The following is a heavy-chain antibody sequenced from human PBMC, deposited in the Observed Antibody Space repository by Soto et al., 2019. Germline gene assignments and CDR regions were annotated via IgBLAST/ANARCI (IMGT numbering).Heavy chain of an antibody. D-gene: IGHD2-2*01. CDR2: IIPIPGTA. CDR1: GGTFSSYA. Sequence: QVQLVQSGAEVKKPGSSVKVSCKASGGTFSSYASSWVRQAPGQGLEGMGGIIPIPGTANYAQTFPGRVTITADESTSTAYMELSSLRSEDTAVYYCARSQGSSTSLEIYYYYYYGMDVWGQGTTVTVSS. V-gene: IGHV1-69*01. CDR3: ARSQGSSTSLEIYYYYYYGMDV. J-gene: IGHJ6*02.